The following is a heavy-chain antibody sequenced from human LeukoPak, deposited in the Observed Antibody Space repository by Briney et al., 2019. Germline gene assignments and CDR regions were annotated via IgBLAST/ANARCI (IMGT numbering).Heavy chain of an antibody. J-gene: IGHJ4*02. Sequence: GASVKVSCKASGDTFSSYAISWVRQAPGQGLEWMGGIIPIFGTANYAQKFQGRVTITTDESTSTAYMELSSLRSEDTAVYYCARGLGAARDPYCFDYWGQGTLVTVSS. V-gene: IGHV1-69*05. CDR2: IIPIFGTA. D-gene: IGHD6-6*01. CDR3: ARGLGAARDPYCFDY. CDR1: GDTFSSYA.